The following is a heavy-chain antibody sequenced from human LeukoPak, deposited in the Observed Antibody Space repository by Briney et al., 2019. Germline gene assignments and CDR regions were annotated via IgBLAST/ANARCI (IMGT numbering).Heavy chain of an antibody. CDR2: IYYSGST. CDR3: ARIGRPGVVIYYFDY. V-gene: IGHV4-59*01. CDR1: GGSISSYY. Sequence: SETLSLTCTVSGGSISSYYWSWIRQPPGKGLEWIGYIYYSGSTNYSPSLKSRVTISVDTSKNQFSLKLSSVTAADTAVYYCARIGRPGVVIYYFDYWGQGTLVTVSS. D-gene: IGHD3-3*01. J-gene: IGHJ4*02.